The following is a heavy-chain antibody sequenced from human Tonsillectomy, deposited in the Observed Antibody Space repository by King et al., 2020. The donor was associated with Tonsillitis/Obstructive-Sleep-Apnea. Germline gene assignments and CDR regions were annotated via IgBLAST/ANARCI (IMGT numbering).Heavy chain of an antibody. J-gene: IGHJ5*02. V-gene: IGHV3-33*06. Sequence: VQLVESGGGVVQPGRSLRLSCAASGFTFSSCGMHWVRQAPGKGLEWVAVIWYDGSNKYYADSVKGRFTISRDNSKNTLYLQMNSLRAEDTAVYYCAEDYDFWSGISPWGQGTLVTVSS. CDR1: GFTFSSCG. CDR3: AEDYDFWSGISP. D-gene: IGHD3-3*01. CDR2: IWYDGSNK.